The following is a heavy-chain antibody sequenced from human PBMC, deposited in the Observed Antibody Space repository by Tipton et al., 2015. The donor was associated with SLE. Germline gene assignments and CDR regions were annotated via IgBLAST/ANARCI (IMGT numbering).Heavy chain of an antibody. CDR1: GGSFSGYY. J-gene: IGHJ5*02. CDR3: ARRGGSYDFWSGYRWNNWFDP. D-gene: IGHD3-3*01. V-gene: IGHV4-34*01. Sequence: TLSLTCAVYGGSFSGYYWSWIRQPPGKGLEWIGEINHSGSTNYNPSLKSRVTISVDTSKNQFSLKLSSVTAADTALYYCARRGGSYDFWSGYRWNNWFDPWGQGTLVTVSS. CDR2: INHSGST.